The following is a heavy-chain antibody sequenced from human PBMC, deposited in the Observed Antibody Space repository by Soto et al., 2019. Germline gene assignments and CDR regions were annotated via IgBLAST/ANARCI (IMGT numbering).Heavy chain of an antibody. V-gene: IGHV3-74*01. CDR1: GFSFSSYF. CDR3: ARENWYSLDV. Sequence: EVQLVESGGGSVQPGGSLRLSCAASGFSFSSYFMAWVRQAPGEGLGSVSHVPGDGSRASYADSVRGRFTISRDNAKNTLYLQMDSLRDEDTAIYYCARENWYSLDVWGQGTTVTVSS. D-gene: IGHD1-26*01. CDR2: VPGDGSRA. J-gene: IGHJ6*02.